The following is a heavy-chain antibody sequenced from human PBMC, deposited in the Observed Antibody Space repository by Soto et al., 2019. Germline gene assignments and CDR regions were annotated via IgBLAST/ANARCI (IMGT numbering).Heavy chain of an antibody. Sequence: QVQLVESGGGVVQPGRSLRLSCAASGFTFSSYAKHWVRQAPGKGLEWVAVISYDGSNKYYADSVKGRFTISRDNSKNTLYLQTNSLRAEDTAVYYCARWREQLVLDYFDYWGLGTLVTVSS. V-gene: IGHV3-30-3*01. CDR3: ARWREQLVLDYFDY. CDR1: GFTFSSYA. CDR2: ISYDGSNK. J-gene: IGHJ4*02. D-gene: IGHD6-6*01.